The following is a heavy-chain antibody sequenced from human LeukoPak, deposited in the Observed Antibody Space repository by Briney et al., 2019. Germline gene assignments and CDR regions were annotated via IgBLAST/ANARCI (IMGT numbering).Heavy chain of an antibody. D-gene: IGHD3-10*01. CDR2: ISGSGGTT. CDR3: AKVYYGPGSAFEY. J-gene: IGHJ4*02. V-gene: IGHV3-23*01. Sequence: PGGSPRLSCAASGFTFSSYVMSWVRQAPGKGLEWVSAISGSGGTTYYADSVKGRFTISRDNSKNTLYLQMNSLRAEDTAVYYCAKVYYGPGSAFEYWGQGTLVTVSS. CDR1: GFTFSSYV.